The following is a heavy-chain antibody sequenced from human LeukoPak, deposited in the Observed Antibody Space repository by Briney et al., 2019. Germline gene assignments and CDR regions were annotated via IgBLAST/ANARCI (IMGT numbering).Heavy chain of an antibody. CDR1: GGSISSGSYY. D-gene: IGHD6-19*01. J-gene: IGHJ4*02. CDR2: IYTSGST. Sequence: KTSQTLSLTCTVSGGSISSGSYYWSWIRQPAGKGLEWIGRIYTSGSTNYNPSLKSRVTISVDTSKNQFSLKLSSVTAADTAVYYCATAGVSGGWDYYFDYWGQGTLVTVSS. CDR3: ATAGVSGGWDYYFDY. V-gene: IGHV4-61*02.